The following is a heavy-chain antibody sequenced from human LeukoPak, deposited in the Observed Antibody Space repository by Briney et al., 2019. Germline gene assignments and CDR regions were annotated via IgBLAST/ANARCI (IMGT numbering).Heavy chain of an antibody. CDR3: AKDREYSGSQIDY. V-gene: IGHV3-23*01. Sequence: GGSLRLACAASGFTFSSYAMNWVRQAPGKGLEWVSSMSRGGGSTYYADSVKGRFTISRDNSKNTLYLQMNGLRAEDTAVYYCAKDREYSGSQIDYWGQGTLVTVSS. CDR2: MSRGGGST. J-gene: IGHJ4*02. CDR1: GFTFSSYA. D-gene: IGHD1-26*01.